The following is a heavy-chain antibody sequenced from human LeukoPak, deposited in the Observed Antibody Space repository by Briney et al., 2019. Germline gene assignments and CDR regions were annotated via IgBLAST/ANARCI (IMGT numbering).Heavy chain of an antibody. CDR3: ARHSDSPNYPDTDSFDL. CDR1: GFTFSDYY. Sequence: GGSLRLSCAASGFTFSDYYMSWIRQAPGKGLEWVSYISSSGSTIYYADSVKGRFTISRDNAKNSLYLQMNSLRVGDTAVYYCARHSDSPNYPDTDSFDLWGQGTTVTVSS. CDR2: ISSSGSTI. J-gene: IGHJ3*01. D-gene: IGHD3-22*01. V-gene: IGHV3-11*01.